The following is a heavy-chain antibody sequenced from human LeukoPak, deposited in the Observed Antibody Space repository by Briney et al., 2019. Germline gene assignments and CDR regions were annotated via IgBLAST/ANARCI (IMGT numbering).Heavy chain of an antibody. CDR2: TYYRSKWYS. CDR3: VRYTGWFYFDY. D-gene: IGHD6-19*01. Sequence: SQTLSLTCAVSGDILSTNTADWSWLRQSPSRGLEWLRSTYYRSKWYSDYAVSVRGRITIDPDTSKNQFSLQLTSVTPEDTAVYYCVRYTGWFYFDYWGQGTLVTVSS. CDR1: GDILSTNTAD. J-gene: IGHJ4*02. V-gene: IGHV6-1*01.